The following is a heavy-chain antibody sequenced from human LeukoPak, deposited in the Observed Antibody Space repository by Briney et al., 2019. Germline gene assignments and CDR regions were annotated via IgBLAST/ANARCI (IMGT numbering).Heavy chain of an antibody. D-gene: IGHD3-3*01. J-gene: IGHJ5*02. CDR1: GFTFSSYA. CDR3: AKDLFDFGVVIGFDP. Sequence: GGSLRLSCAASGFTFSSYAMSWVRQAPGKGLEWVSAISGSGGSTYYADSVKGRFTISRDNSKNTPYLQMNSLRAEDTAVYYCAKDLFDFGVVIGFDPWGQGTLVTVSS. V-gene: IGHV3-23*01. CDR2: ISGSGGST.